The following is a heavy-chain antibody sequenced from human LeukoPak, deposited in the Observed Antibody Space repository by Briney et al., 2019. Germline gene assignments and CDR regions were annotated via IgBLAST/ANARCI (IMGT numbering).Heavy chain of an antibody. Sequence: GGSLRLSCAASGFTFSGYGMHWVRQAPGKGLEWVAVISYDGSNKYCADSVKGRFTISRDNSKNTLYLQMNSLRGEDTAVYYCAKGYCSSTSCYPIDPWGQGTLVTVSS. J-gene: IGHJ5*02. CDR2: ISYDGSNK. D-gene: IGHD2-2*01. CDR3: AKGYCSSTSCYPIDP. V-gene: IGHV3-30*18. CDR1: GFTFSGYG.